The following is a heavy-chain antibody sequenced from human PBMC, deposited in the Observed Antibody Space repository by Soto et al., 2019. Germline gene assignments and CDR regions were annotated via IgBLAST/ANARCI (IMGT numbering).Heavy chain of an antibody. D-gene: IGHD6-19*01. CDR2: IIPIFGTA. Sequence: SVKVSCKASRVAFSKFIVTWVRQAPGLGLEWVGGIIPIFGTANYAQKFQGRVTITADESTSTSSMEVNNLRSEDTAVYYCAKVRYSSPMGYYYGMDVWGQGTTVTVSS. CDR1: RVAFSKFI. J-gene: IGHJ6*02. CDR3: AKVRYSSPMGYYYGMDV. V-gene: IGHV1-69*13.